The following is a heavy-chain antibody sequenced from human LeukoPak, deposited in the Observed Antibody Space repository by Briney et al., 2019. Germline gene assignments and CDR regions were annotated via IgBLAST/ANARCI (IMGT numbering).Heavy chain of an antibody. V-gene: IGHV3-48*03. J-gene: IGHJ4*02. CDR3: ARGYGDYVWTLDY. CDR2: ISSSGSTI. D-gene: IGHD4-17*01. Sequence: GGSLRLSCAASGFTFSSYEMNWVRQAPGKGLEWVSYISSSGSTIYYADSVKGRFTISRDNAKNSLYLQMNSLRAEDTAVYYCARGYGDYVWTLDYWGQGTLVTVSS. CDR1: GFTFSSYE.